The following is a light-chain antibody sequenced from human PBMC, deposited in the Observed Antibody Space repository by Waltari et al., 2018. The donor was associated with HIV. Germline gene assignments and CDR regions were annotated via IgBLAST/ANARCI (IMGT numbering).Light chain of an antibody. CDR2: DVT. V-gene: IGLV2-14*03. CDR1: RRQVVNYNY. Sequence: QSALTQPASVSGSPGQSITISSTGTRRQVVNYNYVSWYQQHPGNAPKLILYDVTNRPSGLSNRFSGSKSGNTASLTISGLQAEDEADYYCSSYANNTSWVFGGGTKLTV. J-gene: IGLJ3*02. CDR3: SSYANNTSWV.